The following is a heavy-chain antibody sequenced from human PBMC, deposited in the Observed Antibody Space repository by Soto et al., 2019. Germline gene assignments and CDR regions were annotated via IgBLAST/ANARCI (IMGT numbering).Heavy chain of an antibody. CDR3: ATEQHYDGVTGTPPLYYYYGRDI. V-gene: IGHV1-18*04. Sequence: GASVKASCKASGYTFTSYGISRVRQAPGQGLEGMGWISAYNGNTNYAQKLQGRVTMTTDTSTSTAYMELRSLRSDDTAVYYCATEQHYDGVTGTPPLYYYYGRDIWRQESTVAV. CDR1: GYTFTSYG. CDR2: ISAYNGNT. J-gene: IGHJ6*02. D-gene: IGHD3-10*01.